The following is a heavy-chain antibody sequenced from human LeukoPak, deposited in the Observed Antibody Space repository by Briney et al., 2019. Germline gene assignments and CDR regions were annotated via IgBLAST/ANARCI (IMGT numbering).Heavy chain of an antibody. J-gene: IGHJ6*02. D-gene: IGHD6-19*01. CDR2: INSGGSST. CDR3: ASFSSGWSPSYYYYGMDV. CDR1: GFTFSNYW. Sequence: GGSLRLSCAASGFTFSNYWMHWVRQAPGKGLVRVSRINSGGSSTSYADSVKGPFTISRDNAKKTLYLQMNSLRAEDTAVYYCASFSSGWSPSYYYYGMDVWGQGTTVTVSS. V-gene: IGHV3-74*01.